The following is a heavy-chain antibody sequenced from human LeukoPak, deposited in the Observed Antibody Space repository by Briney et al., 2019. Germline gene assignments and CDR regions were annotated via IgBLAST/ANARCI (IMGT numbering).Heavy chain of an antibody. D-gene: IGHD2-8*01. CDR3: AKSSPYCANGVCHFDY. Sequence: GESLKISCKGSGYSFTSYWIGWVRQMPGKGLEWMGIIYPGDSDTRYSPSFQGQVTISVDKSIRTAYLQWSSLKAADTAMYYCAKSSPYCANGVCHFDYWGQGTLVTVSS. J-gene: IGHJ4*02. V-gene: IGHV5-51*01. CDR2: IYPGDSDT. CDR1: GYSFTSYW.